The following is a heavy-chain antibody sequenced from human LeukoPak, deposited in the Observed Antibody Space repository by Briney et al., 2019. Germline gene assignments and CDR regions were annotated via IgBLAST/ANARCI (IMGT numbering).Heavy chain of an antibody. V-gene: IGHV4-34*01. Sequence: SETLSLTCAVKGGSFSGYYWSWIRQPPGKGLEWIGEINHSGSTNYNPSLKSRVTISVDTSKNQFSLKLSSVTAADTAVYYCARGGGSSWGYNWFDPWGQGTLVTVSS. CDR1: GGSFSGYY. D-gene: IGHD6-13*01. J-gene: IGHJ5*02. CDR3: ARGGGSSWGYNWFDP. CDR2: INHSGST.